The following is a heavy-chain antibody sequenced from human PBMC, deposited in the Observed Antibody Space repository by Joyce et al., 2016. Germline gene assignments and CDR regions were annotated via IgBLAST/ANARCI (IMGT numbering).Heavy chain of an antibody. CDR1: GFTFSSYS. CDR2: ISSSSSYI. CDR3: ASGYSGYDFEAYFDY. V-gene: IGHV3-21*01. D-gene: IGHD5-12*01. J-gene: IGHJ4*02. Sequence: EVQLVESGGGLVKPGGSLRLSCAASGFTFSSYSMNWVHQAPGKGLEWVSSISSSSSYIYYADSVKGRFTISRDNAKNSLYLQMNSLRAEDTAVYYCASGYSGYDFEAYFDYWGQGTLVTVSS.